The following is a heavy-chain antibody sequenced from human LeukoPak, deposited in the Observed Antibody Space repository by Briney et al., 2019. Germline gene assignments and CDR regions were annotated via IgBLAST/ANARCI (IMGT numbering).Heavy chain of an antibody. Sequence: SEALSLTCTVSGGSISSGDYYWSWIRQPPGKGLEWIGYTYYSGSTYYNPFLKSRVTISVDTPKNQFYLKLSSVTAADTAVYYCARSAYYYVLFDYWGQGTLVTVSS. D-gene: IGHD3-22*01. CDR2: TYYSGST. V-gene: IGHV4-30-4*01. J-gene: IGHJ4*02. CDR1: GGSISSGDYY. CDR3: ARSAYYYVLFDY.